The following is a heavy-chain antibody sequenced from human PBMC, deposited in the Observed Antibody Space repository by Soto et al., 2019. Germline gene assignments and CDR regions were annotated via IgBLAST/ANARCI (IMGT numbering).Heavy chain of an antibody. V-gene: IGHV1-24*01. CDR3: ARHKDYGDYGFDY. Sequence: ASVKVSCKVSGYTLTELSMHWVRQAPGKGLEWMGGIGPEDGKTIYAQKLQGRVTMTTDTSTSTAYMELRSLRSDDTAVYYCARHKDYGDYGFDYWGQGTLVTVSS. D-gene: IGHD4-17*01. CDR1: GYTLTELS. J-gene: IGHJ4*02. CDR2: IGPEDGKT.